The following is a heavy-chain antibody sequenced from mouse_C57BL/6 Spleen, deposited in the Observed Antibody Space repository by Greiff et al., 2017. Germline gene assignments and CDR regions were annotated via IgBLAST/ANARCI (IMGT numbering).Heavy chain of an antibody. J-gene: IGHJ4*01. CDR2: IDPEDGET. CDR3: ANWDAMDY. Sequence: VQLKQSGAELVKPGASVKLSCTASGFNIKDYYMHWVKQRTEQGLEWIGRIDPEDGETKYAPNFQGKATITADTSSNTAYLQLSSLTSEDTAVYYCANWDAMDYWGQGTSVTVSS. V-gene: IGHV14-2*01. D-gene: IGHD4-1*01. CDR1: GFNIKDYY.